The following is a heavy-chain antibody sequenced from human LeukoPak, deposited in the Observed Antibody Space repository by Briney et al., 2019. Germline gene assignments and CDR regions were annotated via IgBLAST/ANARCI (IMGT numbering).Heavy chain of an antibody. CDR2: ISHDGAST. Sequence: GSQRLSCAASGYTFYNYAVTWVRQAPGKGLERVSSISHDGASTHYADSVKGRFTISRDNSKNTVFLQMDSLRAEDTAVYFCAKYGSGQLWLLGWYFDFWGRGTLVSVSS. CDR1: GYTFYNYA. CDR3: AKYGSGQLWLLGWYFDF. V-gene: IGHV3-23*01. J-gene: IGHJ2*01. D-gene: IGHD3-16*01.